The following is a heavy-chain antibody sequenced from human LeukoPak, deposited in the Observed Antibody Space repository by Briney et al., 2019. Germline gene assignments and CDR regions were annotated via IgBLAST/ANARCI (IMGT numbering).Heavy chain of an antibody. CDR2: IKQDGSEK. CDR3: ARDGGHGGDLDY. D-gene: IGHD2-21*02. V-gene: IGHV3-7*01. CDR1: GFTFTTYW. Sequence: GGSLRLSCAASGFTFTTYWMHWVRQAPGKGLEWVANIKQDGSEKYYVDSAKGRFTISRDNGKNSVYLQMNSLRAEDTAVYYCARDGGHGGDLDYWGQGTLVPVSS. J-gene: IGHJ4*02.